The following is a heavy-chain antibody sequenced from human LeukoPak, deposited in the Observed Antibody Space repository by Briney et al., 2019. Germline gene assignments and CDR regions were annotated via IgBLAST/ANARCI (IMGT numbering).Heavy chain of an antibody. CDR1: GFTFSSYS. Sequence: TGGSLRLSCAASGFTFSSYSMNWVRQAPGKGLEWVSSISSSSSYIYYADSVKGRFTISRDNAKNSLYLQMNSLRAEDTAVYYCASSSGWPQPIDYWGQGTLVTVSS. V-gene: IGHV3-21*01. J-gene: IGHJ4*02. CDR2: ISSSSSYI. D-gene: IGHD6-19*01. CDR3: ASSSGWPQPIDY.